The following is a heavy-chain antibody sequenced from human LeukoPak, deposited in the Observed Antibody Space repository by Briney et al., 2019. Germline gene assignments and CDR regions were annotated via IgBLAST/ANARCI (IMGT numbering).Heavy chain of an antibody. V-gene: IGHV3-48*04. D-gene: IGHD5-12*01. J-gene: IGHJ4*02. CDR2: VGISSGNT. Sequence: SGGSLRLSCGASGFTFSDYSMNWVRQAPGKGLEWISYVGISSGNTKYAASVKGRFTISGDSAKNSVFLQMNNLRVEDTAVYHCARDHRYAFDNWGQGTLVTVSS. CDR3: ARDHRYAFDN. CDR1: GFTFSDYS.